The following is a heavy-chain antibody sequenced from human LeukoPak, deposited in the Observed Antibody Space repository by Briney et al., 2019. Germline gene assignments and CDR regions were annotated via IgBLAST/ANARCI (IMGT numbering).Heavy chain of an antibody. V-gene: IGHV3-53*05. CDR3: AKDGGKVRFDY. CDR2: IYSGGST. Sequence: GGSLRLSCAASGLTVSHNYMSWVRQAPGKGLEWVSVIYSGGSTYYVDSVKGRFTISRDNSNNTLYLQMNSLRAEDTAVYYCAKDGGKVRFDYWGQGTLVTVSS. J-gene: IGHJ4*02. CDR1: GLTVSHNY.